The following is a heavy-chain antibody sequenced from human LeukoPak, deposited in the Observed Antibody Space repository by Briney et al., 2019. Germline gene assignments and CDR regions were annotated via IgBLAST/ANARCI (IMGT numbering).Heavy chain of an antibody. J-gene: IGHJ4*02. D-gene: IGHD3-10*01. Sequence: GGSLRLSCAASGFTFSSYNMSWVRQAPGKGLEWVSSISSSSSYIYYADSVKGRFTISRDNAKNSLYLQMNSLRAEDTAVYYCARGMYYYGSGSSFDNWGQGTLVTVSS. CDR2: ISSSSSYI. V-gene: IGHV3-21*01. CDR3: ARGMYYYGSGSSFDN. CDR1: GFTFSSYN.